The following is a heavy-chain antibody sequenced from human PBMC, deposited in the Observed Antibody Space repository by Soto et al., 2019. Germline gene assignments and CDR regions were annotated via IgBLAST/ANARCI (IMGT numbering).Heavy chain of an antibody. D-gene: IGHD4-4*01. CDR2: IYSGGST. CDR1: GFTVSSNY. J-gene: IGHJ6*03. V-gene: IGHV3-66*01. Sequence: GGSLRLSCAASGFTVSSNYMSWVRQAPGKGLEWVSVIYSGGSTYYADSVKGRFTISRDNSKNTLYLQMNSLRAEDTAVYYCARALFDYSNPTYYYYMDVWGKGTTVTVSS. CDR3: ARALFDYSNPTYYYYMDV.